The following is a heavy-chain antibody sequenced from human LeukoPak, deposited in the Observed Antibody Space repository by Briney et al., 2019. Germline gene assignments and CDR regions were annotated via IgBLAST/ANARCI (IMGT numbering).Heavy chain of an antibody. CDR3: ARDNRRKENFDY. CDR2: IYYSGST. J-gene: IGHJ4*02. CDR1: GGSISSSSYY. V-gene: IGHV4-39*07. D-gene: IGHD5-24*01. Sequence: SETLSLTCTVSGGSISSSSYYWGWIRQPPGKGLEWIGSIYYSGSTYYNPSLKSRVTISVDTSKNQFSLKLSSVTAADTAVYYCARDNRRKENFDYWGQGTLVTVSS.